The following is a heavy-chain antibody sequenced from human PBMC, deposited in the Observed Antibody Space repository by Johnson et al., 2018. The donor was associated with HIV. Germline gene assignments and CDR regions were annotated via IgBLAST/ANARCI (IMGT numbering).Heavy chain of an antibody. D-gene: IGHD3-3*01. J-gene: IGHJ3*02. CDR2: IWYDGNNK. V-gene: IGHV3-33*06. CDR1: GFLFSRYA. Sequence: QVQLVESGGGVVQPGRSLRLSCAASGFLFSRYAMHWVRQAPGKGLEWVAVIWYDGNNKYYADSVTGRFTISRDNSKNTLYLQMNSLRAEDTAVYYCAKDQGETYYNFWSGYLGDAFDIWGQGTMVTVSS. CDR3: AKDQGETYYNFWSGYLGDAFDI.